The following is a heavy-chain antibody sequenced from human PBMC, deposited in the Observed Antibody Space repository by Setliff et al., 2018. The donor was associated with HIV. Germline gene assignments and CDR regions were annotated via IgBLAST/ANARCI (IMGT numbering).Heavy chain of an antibody. Sequence: SETLSLTCTVSGGSISSSGYYWGWIRQPPGKGLEWIGTIYYHGSTYYNPSLKSRVTISIDTSKNQFSLQLTSVTAADTAVYYCVNPSGAMGDFDSWGQGTLVTVSS. V-gene: IGHV4-39*01. CDR3: VNPSGAMGDFDS. D-gene: IGHD3-16*01. J-gene: IGHJ4*02. CDR1: GGSISSSGYY. CDR2: IYYHGST.